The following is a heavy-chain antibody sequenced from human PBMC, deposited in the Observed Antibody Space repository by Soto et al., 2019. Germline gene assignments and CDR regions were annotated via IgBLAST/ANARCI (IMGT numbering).Heavy chain of an antibody. CDR3: ARGIEACFEY. V-gene: IGHV1-8*01. CDR2: MSPNSGNT. Sequence: ASVKVSCKTSGYTFTSLAINWVRQAPGQDLEWLGWMSPNSGNTAYEQKFQGRVTMTRDTSMSTVDMELSSLTSEDTAVYYCARGIEACFEYWGQGTRFTVSS. J-gene: IGHJ4*02. CDR1: GYTFTSLA.